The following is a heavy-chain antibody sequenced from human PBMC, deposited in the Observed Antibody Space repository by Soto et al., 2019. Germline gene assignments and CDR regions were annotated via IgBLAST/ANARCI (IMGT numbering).Heavy chain of an antibody. CDR3: AKDAIHVLLGYTYGAGGMDV. Sequence: GGSLRLSCAASGFTFDDYAMQWVRLAPGKGLEWVSGISWNSGDIYYADSVKGRFTISRDNAKNSLYLQMNSLRPDDTAMYYCAKDAIHVLLGYTYGAGGMDVWGQGTTVTVSS. V-gene: IGHV3-9*01. CDR1: GFTFDDYA. D-gene: IGHD5-18*01. J-gene: IGHJ6*02. CDR2: ISWNSGDI.